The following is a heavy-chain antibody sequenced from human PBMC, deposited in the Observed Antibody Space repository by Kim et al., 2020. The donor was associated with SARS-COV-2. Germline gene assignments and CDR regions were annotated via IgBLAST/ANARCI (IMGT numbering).Heavy chain of an antibody. CDR3: AKDVWFGAGGAFDI. Sequence: ADSVKGRFTISRDNSKNTLYLQMNSLRAEDTAVYYCAKDVWFGAGGAFDIWGQGTMVTVSS. D-gene: IGHD3-10*01. J-gene: IGHJ3*02. V-gene: IGHV3-33*06.